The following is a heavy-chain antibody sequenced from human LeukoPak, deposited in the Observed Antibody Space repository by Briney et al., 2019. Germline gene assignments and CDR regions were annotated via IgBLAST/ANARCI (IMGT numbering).Heavy chain of an antibody. CDR3: ARGESSGFDY. Sequence: GASVKVSCKASGYTFTSYGISWVRQAPGQGLEWMGGIIPIFGTANYAQKFQGRVTITADESTSTAYMELSSLRSEDTAVYYCARGESSGFDYWGQGTLVTVSS. CDR1: GYTFTSYG. D-gene: IGHD6-19*01. CDR2: IIPIFGTA. J-gene: IGHJ4*02. V-gene: IGHV1-69*13.